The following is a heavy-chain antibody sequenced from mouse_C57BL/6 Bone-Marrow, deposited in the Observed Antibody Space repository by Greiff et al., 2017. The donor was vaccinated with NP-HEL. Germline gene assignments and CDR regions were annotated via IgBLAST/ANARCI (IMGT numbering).Heavy chain of an antibody. V-gene: IGHV5-6*01. CDR1: GFTFSSYG. D-gene: IGHD2-5*01. J-gene: IGHJ4*01. Sequence: EVQLVESGGDLVKPGGSLKLSCAASGFTFSSYGMSWVRQTPDKRLEWVATISSGGSYTYYPDSVKGRFTISRDNAKNTLYLQMSSLKSEDTAMYYCARRVSNYDAMDYWGQGTSVTVSS. CDR2: ISSGGSYT. CDR3: ARRVSNYDAMDY.